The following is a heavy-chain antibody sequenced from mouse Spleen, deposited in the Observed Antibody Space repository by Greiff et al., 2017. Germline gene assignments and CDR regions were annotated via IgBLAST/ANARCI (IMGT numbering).Heavy chain of an antibody. CDR2: IDPENGDT. Sequence: EVKLMESGAELVRPGASVKLSCTASGFNIKDYYMHWVKQRPEQGLEWIGWIDPENGDTEYASKFQGKATITADTSSNTAYLQLSSLTSEDTAVYYCTSIYYDYDEGDYYAMDYWGQGTSVTVSS. V-gene: IGHV14-4*01. J-gene: IGHJ4*01. CDR1: GFNIKDYY. D-gene: IGHD2-4*01. CDR3: TSIYYDYDEGDYYAMDY.